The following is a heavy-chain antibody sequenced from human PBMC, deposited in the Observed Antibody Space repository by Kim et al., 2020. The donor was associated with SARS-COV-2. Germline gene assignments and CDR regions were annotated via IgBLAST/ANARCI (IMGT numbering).Heavy chain of an antibody. Sequence: GGSLRLSCAASGFTVSSNYMSWVRQAPGKGLEWVSVIYSGGSTYYADSVKGRFTISRDNSKNTLYLQMNSLRAEDTAVYYWARDPGYGDYGGQSWGQGNLVTVSS. CDR3: ARDPGYGDYGGQS. V-gene: IGHV3-53*01. CDR2: IYSGGST. CDR1: GFTVSSNY. J-gene: IGHJ5*02. D-gene: IGHD4-17*01.